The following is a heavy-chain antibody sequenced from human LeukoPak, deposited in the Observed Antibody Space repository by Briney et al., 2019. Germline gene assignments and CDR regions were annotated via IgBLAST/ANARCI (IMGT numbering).Heavy chain of an antibody. V-gene: IGHV3-33*08. J-gene: IGHJ4*02. Sequence: GGSLRLSCSASGFTFSDYGMHWVRQAPGKGLEWVALIWYDGSNKYYADSVKGRFTISRDNSKNTLYLQMNSLRAEDTAVYYCTRQGTGWASDYWGQGTLVTVSS. CDR1: GFTFSDYG. D-gene: IGHD6-19*01. CDR2: IWYDGSNK. CDR3: TRQGTGWASDY.